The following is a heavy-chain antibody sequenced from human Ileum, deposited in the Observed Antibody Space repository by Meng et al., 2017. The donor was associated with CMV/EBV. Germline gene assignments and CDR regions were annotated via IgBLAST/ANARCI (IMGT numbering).Heavy chain of an antibody. CDR1: GVSVSSSAYY. V-gene: IGHV4-39*07. CDR2: IYYDGNT. Sequence: SETLSLTCTVSGVSVSSSAYYWGWIRQPPGKGLEWIGNIYYDGNTYYNPSLKSRVTFSLDTSKNQFFLQLKSVTAADRAVYYCAREGVSNWNYRGMDVWGQGTTVTVSS. J-gene: IGHJ6*02. CDR3: AREGVSNWNYRGMDV. D-gene: IGHD1-7*01.